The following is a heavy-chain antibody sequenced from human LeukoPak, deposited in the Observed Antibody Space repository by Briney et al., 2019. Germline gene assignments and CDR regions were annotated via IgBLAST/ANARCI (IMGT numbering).Heavy chain of an antibody. J-gene: IGHJ4*02. Sequence: SVKVSCKASGGTFRSYTISWVRQTPGQGLEWMGGITPIFGTANYAQKFQGRVTITAVESMSTAYMELSSLKSEDPAVYYCARGWLAETTVVTPYNYWGQGTLVTVSS. D-gene: IGHD4-23*01. CDR1: GGTFRSYT. V-gene: IGHV1-69*01. CDR2: ITPIFGTA. CDR3: ARGWLAETTVVTPYNY.